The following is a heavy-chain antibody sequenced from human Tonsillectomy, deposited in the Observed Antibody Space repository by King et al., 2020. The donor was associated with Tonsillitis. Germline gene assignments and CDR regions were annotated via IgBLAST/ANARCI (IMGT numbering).Heavy chain of an antibody. D-gene: IGHD6-13*01. J-gene: IGHJ4*02. Sequence: QLVQSGGGLIQPGGSLRLSCAASGLTVSNDHMSWVRQAPGKGLEWCSFISGVGTTYYADSVKGRFTISRDNSKNTLYLQMNSLRAEDTAVYFCARGGCSSCISDYWGQGTLVTVSS. CDR1: GLTVSNDH. V-gene: IGHV3-53*01. CDR3: ARGGCSSCISDY. CDR2: ISGVGTT.